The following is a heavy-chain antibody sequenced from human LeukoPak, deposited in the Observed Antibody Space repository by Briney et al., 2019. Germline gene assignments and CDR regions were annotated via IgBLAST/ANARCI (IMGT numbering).Heavy chain of an antibody. V-gene: IGHV1-46*01. CDR1: GYTFTSYF. J-gene: IGHJ6*02. CDR2: INPSGGNT. D-gene: IGHD2-8*01. Sequence: ASVKVSCKASGYTFTSYFIHWVRQAPGQGLEWMALINPSGGNTGYAQRFQGRVTVTRDMSTSTVYMELRSLRSEDTAVYYCAREDVVLVDAVRYYYGMDVWGQGTTVTVSS. CDR3: AREDVVLVDAVRYYYGMDV.